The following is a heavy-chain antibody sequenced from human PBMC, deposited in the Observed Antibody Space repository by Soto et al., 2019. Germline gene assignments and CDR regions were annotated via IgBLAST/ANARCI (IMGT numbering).Heavy chain of an antibody. CDR3: ARDQPGYSYGYGLGY. Sequence: PGGSLRPSFENSGFTASRKYLTPVRQAAGKGLEWVSSISSSSSYIYYADSVKGRFTISRDNAKNSLYLQMNSLRAEDTAVYYCARDQPGYSYGYGLGYWGQGT. CDR1: GFTASRKY. D-gene: IGHD5-18*01. CDR2: ISSSSSYI. V-gene: IGHV3-21*01. J-gene: IGHJ4*02.